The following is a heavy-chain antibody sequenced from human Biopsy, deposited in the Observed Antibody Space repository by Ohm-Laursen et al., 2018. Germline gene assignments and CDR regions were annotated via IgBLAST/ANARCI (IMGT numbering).Heavy chain of an antibody. V-gene: IGHV3-23*01. CDR3: AKGGYCTTTSCYMDVDY. D-gene: IGHD2-2*02. Sequence: GSLRLSCAASGFSFDNYAMNWVRQARGKRLEWVSTISGSGGSTYYADSVKGRFTISRDASKNTLYLLMNSLRAEDTAMYYCAKGGYCTTTSCYMDVDYWGQGTLVTVSS. CDR2: ISGSGGST. J-gene: IGHJ4*02. CDR1: GFSFDNYA.